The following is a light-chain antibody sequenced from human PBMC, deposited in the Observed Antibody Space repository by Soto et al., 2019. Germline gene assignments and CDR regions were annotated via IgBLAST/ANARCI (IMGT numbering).Light chain of an antibody. Sequence: QAVVTQPPSVSGAPGQRVTISCAGSSSNIGATYDVHWYQQLPGTAPKLLIHGSTNRPSGVPDRFSGSKSGASASLAITGLQAEDEAHYYCQSYDNSLNTVLFGGGTKVTVL. J-gene: IGLJ2*01. V-gene: IGLV1-40*03. CDR1: SSNIGATYD. CDR3: QSYDNSLNTVL. CDR2: GST.